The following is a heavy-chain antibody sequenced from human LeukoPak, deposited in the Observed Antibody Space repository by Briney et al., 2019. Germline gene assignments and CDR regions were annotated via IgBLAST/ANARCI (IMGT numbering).Heavy chain of an antibody. J-gene: IGHJ3*02. V-gene: IGHV3-20*04. D-gene: IGHD3-22*01. CDR3: ARPDRDYYDSTTLGLDAFDI. Sequence: PGGSLRLSCAASGFTFDDYGMSWVRQAPGKGLEWVSGINWNGGSTGYADSVKGRFTISRDNAKNSLYLQMNSLRAEDTASYYCARPDRDYYDSTTLGLDAFDIWGQGTMVTVSS. CDR2: INWNGGST. CDR1: GFTFDDYG.